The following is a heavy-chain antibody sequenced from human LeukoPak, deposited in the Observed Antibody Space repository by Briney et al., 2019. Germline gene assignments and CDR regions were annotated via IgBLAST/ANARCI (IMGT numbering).Heavy chain of an antibody. CDR3: ATQTPPYGMDV. J-gene: IGHJ6*02. Sequence: SQTLSLTCTVSGGSISSGGYYWSWIRQHPGKGLEWIGYILYSGSTYYNPSLKSRVTISVDTSKNQFSLKLSSVTAADTAVYYCATQTPPYGMDVWGQGTTVTVSS. CDR2: ILYSGST. CDR1: GGSISSGGYY. V-gene: IGHV4-31*03.